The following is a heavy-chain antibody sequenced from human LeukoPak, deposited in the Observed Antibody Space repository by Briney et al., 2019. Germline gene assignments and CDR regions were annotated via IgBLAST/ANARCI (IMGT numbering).Heavy chain of an antibody. J-gene: IGHJ4*02. CDR3: ARQGTEGSSWYRMGVFDY. CDR2: IYPGDSDT. Sequence: GESLKISCKGSGYSFTSYWIGWVRQMPGKGLEWMGIIYPGDSDTRYSPSFQGQVTISADKSISTAYLQWSSLKASDTAMYYCARQGTEGSSWYRMGVFDYWGQGTLVTVSS. V-gene: IGHV5-51*01. D-gene: IGHD6-13*01. CDR1: GYSFTSYW.